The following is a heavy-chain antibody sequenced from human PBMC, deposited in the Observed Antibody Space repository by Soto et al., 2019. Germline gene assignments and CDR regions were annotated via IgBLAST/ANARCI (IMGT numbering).Heavy chain of an antibody. CDR2: TYYRSKWSN. V-gene: IGHV6-1*01. CDR3: ARGYAFDI. CDR1: GDNVSSNSAA. Sequence: QTLSLTCAISGDNVSSNSAAWNWLRQSPSRGLEWLGRTYYRSKWSNDYALSVKGRITINPDTSKNQFSLQLNSLTPEDTAVYYCARGYAFDIWGQGTMVTVSS. J-gene: IGHJ3*02.